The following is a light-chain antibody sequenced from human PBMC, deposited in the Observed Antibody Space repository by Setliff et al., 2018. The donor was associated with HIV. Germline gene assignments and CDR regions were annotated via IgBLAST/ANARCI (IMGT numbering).Light chain of an antibody. CDR3: AAWDDSLSGYV. J-gene: IGLJ1*01. Sequence: QSALTQPPSASGTPGQRVTISCSGSSSNIGRNAVTWYQQLPGTAPKLLISRSNQRPSGVPDRFSGSKSGTSASLAISGLRSEDEADYYCAAWDDSLSGYVFGTGTKVTVL. V-gene: IGLV1-47*01. CDR1: SSNIGRNA. CDR2: RSN.